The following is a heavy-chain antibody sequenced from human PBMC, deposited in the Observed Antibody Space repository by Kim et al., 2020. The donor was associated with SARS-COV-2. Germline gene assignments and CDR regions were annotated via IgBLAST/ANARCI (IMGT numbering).Heavy chain of an antibody. D-gene: IGHD4-17*01. CDR1: GDSVSSNSAA. Sequence: SQTLSLTCAISGDSVSSNSAAWNWIRQSPSRGLEWLGRTYYRSKWYNDYAVSVKSRITINPDTSKNQFSLQLNSVTPEDTAVYYCARVLYYGGNSQRRNWFEPWGQGTLVTVSS. CDR3: ARVLYYGGNSQRRNWFEP. CDR2: TYYRSKWYN. J-gene: IGHJ5*02. V-gene: IGHV6-1*01.